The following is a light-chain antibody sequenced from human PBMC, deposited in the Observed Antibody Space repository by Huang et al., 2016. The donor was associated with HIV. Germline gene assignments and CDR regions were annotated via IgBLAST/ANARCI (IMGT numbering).Light chain of an antibody. CDR2: GAS. J-gene: IGKJ5*01. V-gene: IGKV3D-15*01. CDR3: QQYNSWPPVT. Sequence: EILMTQSPATLSVSPGGRATLSCRASQSVSSNLAWYQQKPGQAPRRLIYGASTRATGIAARFSGSGSGTEFTLTISSLQAEDYAVYYCQQYNSWPPVTFGQGTRLEI. CDR1: QSVSSN.